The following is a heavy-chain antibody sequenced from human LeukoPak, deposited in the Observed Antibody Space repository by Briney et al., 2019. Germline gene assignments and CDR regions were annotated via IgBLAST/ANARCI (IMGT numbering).Heavy chain of an antibody. CDR3: ARVKSGTTGAFDI. V-gene: IGHV3-30*04. J-gene: IGHJ3*02. Sequence: PGRSLRLSCAASGFTFSSYAMHWVRQAPGKGLEWVAVISYDGSNKYYADSVKGRFTISRDNSKNTLYLQMNSLRAEDTAVYYCARVKSGTTGAFDIWGQGTMVTVSS. CDR2: ISYDGSNK. CDR1: GFTFSSYA. D-gene: IGHD1-1*01.